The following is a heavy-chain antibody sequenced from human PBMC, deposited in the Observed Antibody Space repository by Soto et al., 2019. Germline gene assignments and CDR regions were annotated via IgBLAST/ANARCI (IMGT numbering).Heavy chain of an antibody. V-gene: IGHV3-23*01. CDR2: ISGSGGST. D-gene: IGHD3-9*01. Sequence: PGGSLRLSCAASGFTFSSYAMSWVRQAPGKGLEWVSAISGSGGSTYYADSVKGRFTISRDNSKNTLYLQMNSLRAEDTAVYYCAKESQLVIILPWYFDYWGQGTLVTVSS. J-gene: IGHJ4*02. CDR3: AKESQLVIILPWYFDY. CDR1: GFTFSSYA.